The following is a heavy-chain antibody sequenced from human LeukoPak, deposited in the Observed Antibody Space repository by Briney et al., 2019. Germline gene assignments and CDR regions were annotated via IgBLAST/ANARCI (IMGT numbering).Heavy chain of an antibody. V-gene: IGHV3-30*02. D-gene: IGHD4-17*01. J-gene: IGHJ4*02. CDR1: GFTFSSYG. CDR3: AKDGDGDLPYRFDY. CDR2: IRYDGSNK. Sequence: PGGSLRLSCAASGFTFSSYGMHWVRQAPGKGLEWVAFIRYDGSNKYYADSVKGRFTISRDNSKNTLYLQMNSLRAEDTAVYYCAKDGDGDLPYRFDYWGQGTLVTVSS.